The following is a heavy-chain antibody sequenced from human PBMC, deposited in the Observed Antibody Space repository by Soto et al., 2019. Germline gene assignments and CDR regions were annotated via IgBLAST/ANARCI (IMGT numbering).Heavy chain of an antibody. CDR2: ISSSGSTI. D-gene: IGHD3-3*01. CDR1: GFTFSSYG. CDR3: AREAYYDF. J-gene: IGHJ4*02. V-gene: IGHV3-48*01. Sequence: GGSLRLSCAASGFTFSSYGMHWVRQAPGKGLEWVSYISSSGSTIYYADSVKGRFTISXXXAXXXXXLXKNXXRAXDTAVYYCAREAYYDFWGQGTLVTVSS.